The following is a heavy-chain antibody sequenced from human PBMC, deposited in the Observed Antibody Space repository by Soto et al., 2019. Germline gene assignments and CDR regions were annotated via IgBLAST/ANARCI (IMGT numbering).Heavy chain of an antibody. V-gene: IGHV3-15*07. CDR3: TTAERGGSYYSDY. D-gene: IGHD1-26*01. CDR1: GFTFTSAW. J-gene: IGHJ4*02. CDR2: IKSKTDGGTV. Sequence: EVQLVESGGGLVRPGESLRLSCAASGFTFTSAWINWVRQAPGKGLEWAGRIKSKTDGGTVDYGAPVKGRFTISRDDSNNTAYLQMNSLRNEDTAVYDCTTAERGGSYYSDYWGQGTLVTVSS.